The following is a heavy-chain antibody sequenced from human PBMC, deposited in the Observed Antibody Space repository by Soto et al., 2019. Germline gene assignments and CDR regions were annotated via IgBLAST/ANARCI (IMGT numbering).Heavy chain of an antibody. Sequence: EVQLVESGGGLVQPGGSLRLSCAVSGFSFSSYWMHWVRQAPGKGLEWVSRINSDGSRTYYADSVKGRFTISRDNAKNPLYLQMNSLRAEDTAVYYCARVRVGSYNWFDPWGQGTLVTVSS. CDR3: ARVRVGSYNWFDP. V-gene: IGHV3-74*01. CDR1: GFSFSSYW. D-gene: IGHD6-13*01. J-gene: IGHJ5*02. CDR2: INSDGSRT.